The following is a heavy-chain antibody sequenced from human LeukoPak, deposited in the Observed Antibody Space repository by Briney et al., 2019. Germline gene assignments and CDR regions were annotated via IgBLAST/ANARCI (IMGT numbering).Heavy chain of an antibody. Sequence: QPGRSPRLSCAASGFTFDDYAMHWVRHAPGKGLEWVSGISWNSGSIGYADSVKGRFTISRDNAKNSLYLQMNSLRAEDTALYYCARQGVGFDYWGQGTLVTVSS. CDR1: GFTFDDYA. J-gene: IGHJ4*02. CDR2: ISWNSGSI. V-gene: IGHV3-9*01. CDR3: ARQGVGFDY.